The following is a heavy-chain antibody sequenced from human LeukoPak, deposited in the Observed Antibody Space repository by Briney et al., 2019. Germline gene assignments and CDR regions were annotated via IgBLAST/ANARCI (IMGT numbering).Heavy chain of an antibody. J-gene: IGHJ4*02. CDR3: ARDLDY. CDR1: GFTFSSYS. V-gene: IGHV3-7*01. CDR2: IKQDGSEK. Sequence: GGSLRLSCAASGFTFSSYSMSWVRQAPGKGLEWVANIKQDGSEKYYVDSVKGRFTISRDNAKNSLYLQMNSLRAEDTAVYYCARDLDYWGQGTLVTVSS.